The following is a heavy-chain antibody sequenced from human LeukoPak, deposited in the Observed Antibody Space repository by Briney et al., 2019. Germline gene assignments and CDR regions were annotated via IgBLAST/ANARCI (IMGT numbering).Heavy chain of an antibody. CDR2: TYYRSKWYN. V-gene: IGHV6-1*01. CDR1: GDSVSSNSAA. CDR3: ARDRSRAYHFDY. D-gene: IGHD2-15*01. Sequence: SQTLSLTCTISGDSVSSNSAAWNWIRQSPSRGLEWLGRTYYRSKWYNDYAMSVKSRITISPYTSKNQFFLQLNSVTPEDTAVYYCARDRSRAYHFDYWGRGTLVTVSS. J-gene: IGHJ4*02.